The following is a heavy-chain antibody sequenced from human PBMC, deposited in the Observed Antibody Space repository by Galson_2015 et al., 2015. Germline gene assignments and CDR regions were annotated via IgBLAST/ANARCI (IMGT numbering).Heavy chain of an antibody. V-gene: IGHV3-43*01. CDR3: AKEKLGTSWVCFDI. D-gene: IGHD3-16*01. CDR1: GFTFEDYS. J-gene: IGHJ3*02. Sequence: SLRLSCAASGFTFEDYSLHWVRQAPGRGLEWVSLIDKKGEKVFYGDSVKGRFAISRDNRRRSLYLQMNSLRADDSALYYCAKEKLGTSWVCFDIWGQGTMVTVSS. CDR2: IDKKGEKV.